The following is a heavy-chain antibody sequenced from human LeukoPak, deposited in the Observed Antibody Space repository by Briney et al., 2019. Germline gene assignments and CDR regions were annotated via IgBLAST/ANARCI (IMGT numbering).Heavy chain of an antibody. CDR1: GASIRNTSYY. D-gene: IGHD6-19*01. CDR3: ARHLWASGWHLDY. CDR2: IYYSGST. V-gene: IGHV4-39*01. J-gene: IGHJ4*02. Sequence: PSETLSLTCVVSGASIRNTSYYGGWIRQPPGKGLEWIGNIYYSGSTYYNPSLKSRVTISIDTSENQFSLNLSSVTAADTAVYYCARHLWASGWHLDYWGQGTLVTVSS.